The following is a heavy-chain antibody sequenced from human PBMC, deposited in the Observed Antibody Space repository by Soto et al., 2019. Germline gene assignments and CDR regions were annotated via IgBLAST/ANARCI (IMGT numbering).Heavy chain of an antibody. CDR3: ATGSFTSTGGRIGYHYNAMDV. CDR2: IIPIFVPA. Sequence: SVKVSCKSSGGTFSSHSINWVRQAPGQGLEWMGGIIPIFVPANFAKKFQGRVTITADESTTTAYMELSSLTSEDTAVYYCATGSFTSTGGRIGYHYNAMDVWGQGTTVTVSS. CDR1: GGTFSSHS. J-gene: IGHJ6*02. V-gene: IGHV1-69*13. D-gene: IGHD1-1*01.